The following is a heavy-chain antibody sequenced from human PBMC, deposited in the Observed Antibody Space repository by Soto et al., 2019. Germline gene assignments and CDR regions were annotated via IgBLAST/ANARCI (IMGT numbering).Heavy chain of an antibody. CDR3: LRYRQQLNWFDP. J-gene: IGHJ5*02. CDR2: INAGNGNP. V-gene: IGHV1-3*05. Sequence: QVQLVQSGAEEKKPGASVKVSCKASGYTFTSYTMHWVRQAPGQRLEWMGWINAGNGNPKYSPKFQGRVTITRDTSASTPYMELSSLRADDTAVYCCLRYRQQLNWFDPWGQGTLVTVSS. D-gene: IGHD6-13*01. CDR1: GYTFTSYT.